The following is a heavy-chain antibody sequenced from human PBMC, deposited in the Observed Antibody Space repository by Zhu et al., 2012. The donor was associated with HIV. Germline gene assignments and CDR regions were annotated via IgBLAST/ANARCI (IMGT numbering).Heavy chain of an antibody. D-gene: IGHD3-16*02. CDR2: IYHSGST. Sequence: QVQLQESGPGLVKPSETLSLTCAVSGYSISSGYYWGWIRQPPGKGLEWIGSIYHSGSTYYNPSLKSRVTISVDTSKNQFSLKLSSVTAADTAVYYCASPIMITFGGVIASLGDAFDIWGQGTMVTVSS. V-gene: IGHV4-38-2*01. J-gene: IGHJ3*02. CDR3: ASPIMITFGGVIASLGDAFDI. CDR1: GYSISSGYY.